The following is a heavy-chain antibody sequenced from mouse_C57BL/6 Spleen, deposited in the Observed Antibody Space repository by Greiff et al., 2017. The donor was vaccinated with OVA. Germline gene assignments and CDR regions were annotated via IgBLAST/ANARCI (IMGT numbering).Heavy chain of an antibody. V-gene: IGHV3-6*01. CDR2: ISYDGSN. CDR3: ARDQGYGNFAMDY. J-gene: IGHJ4*01. D-gene: IGHD2-10*02. Sequence: EVKLQESGPGLVKPSQSLSLTCSVTGYSITSGYYWNWIRQFPGNKLEWMGYISYDGSNNYNPSLKNRISITRDTSKNQFFLKLNSVTTEDTATYYCARDQGYGNFAMDYWGQGTSVTVSS. CDR1: GYSITSGYY.